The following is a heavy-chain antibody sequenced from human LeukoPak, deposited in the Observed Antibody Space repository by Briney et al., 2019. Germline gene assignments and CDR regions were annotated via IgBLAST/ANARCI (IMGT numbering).Heavy chain of an antibody. D-gene: IGHD2-15*01. CDR1: GGSISGYF. Sequence: SETLSLTCTVSGGSISGYFWGWIRQPPGKGLEWIWYIFYSGFTNYNPSLKSRVTISVDTSKNQFSLNLTSVTAADTAVYFCARRAYCGGTSCYSAALDFWGQGILVTVSS. CDR3: ARRAYCGGTSCYSAALDF. J-gene: IGHJ4*02. V-gene: IGHV4-59*08. CDR2: IFYSGFT.